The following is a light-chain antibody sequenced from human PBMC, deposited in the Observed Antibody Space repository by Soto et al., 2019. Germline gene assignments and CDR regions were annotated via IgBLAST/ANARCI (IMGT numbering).Light chain of an antibody. J-gene: IGKJ2*01. CDR1: QNIRTY. V-gene: IGKV1-39*01. CDR2: AAS. Sequence: DIQMTQSPSSLSASIGDRVTITCRASQNIRTYLNWYQQKPGKAPDLLVFAASNLQTGVPSRFSGGGSGTDFTLTISSLQPEDFATYYCQQTYSLLPYTFGQGTKLEIK. CDR3: QQTYSLLPYT.